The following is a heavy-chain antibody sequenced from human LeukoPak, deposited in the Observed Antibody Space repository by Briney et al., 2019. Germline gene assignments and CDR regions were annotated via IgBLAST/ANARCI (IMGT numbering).Heavy chain of an antibody. J-gene: IGHJ4*02. CDR3: ATTHSSYYSSFDY. Sequence: SQTLSLTCTVSGGSISSGSYNWSWMRQSAGKGLEWIGRIYTSGSTSYNPSLWSRVTISLDSSKNHFSLKLSSVTAADTAVYYCATTHSSYYSSFDYWGQGTLVTVSS. CDR1: GGSISSGSYN. D-gene: IGHD1-26*01. V-gene: IGHV4-61*02. CDR2: IYTSGST.